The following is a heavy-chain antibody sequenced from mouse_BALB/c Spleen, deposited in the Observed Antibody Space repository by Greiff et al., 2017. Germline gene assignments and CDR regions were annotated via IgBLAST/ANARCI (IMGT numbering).Heavy chain of an antibody. D-gene: IGHD2-4*01. CDR2: ISSGGSYT. CDR3: TRDLTSYDYDYAMDY. Sequence: EVQLMESGGGLVKPGGSLKLSCAASGFTFSSYTMSWVRQTPEKRLEWVATISSGGSYTYYPDSVKGRFTISRDNAKNTLYLQMSSLKSEDTAMYYCTRDLTSYDYDYAMDYWGQGTSVTVSS. J-gene: IGHJ4*01. CDR1: GFTFSSYT. V-gene: IGHV5-6-4*01.